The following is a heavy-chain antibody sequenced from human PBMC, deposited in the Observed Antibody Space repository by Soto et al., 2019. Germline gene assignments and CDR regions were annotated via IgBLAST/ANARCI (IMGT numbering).Heavy chain of an antibody. CDR2: IHYSGTT. J-gene: IGHJ4*02. CDR1: GSSMRNYF. Sequence: TLSLTCTVSGSSMRNYFWSWIRQPPGKGLEWIGYIHYSGTTSFFPSYNPSLRSRVTISEDTSKNQFSLKLLSVTTADTAVYFCAAGEASSRNLAPYYLDFWGQGTLVTVSS. V-gene: IGHV4-59*01. CDR3: AAGEASSRNLAPYYLDF. D-gene: IGHD6-13*01.